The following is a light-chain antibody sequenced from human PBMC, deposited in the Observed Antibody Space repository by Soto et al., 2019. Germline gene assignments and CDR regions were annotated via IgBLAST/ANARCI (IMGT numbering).Light chain of an antibody. CDR3: CSYVGATTYV. Sequence: SALTQPRSVSGSPGQSVTISCTGTSSDVGGYNYVSWYQHHPGKAPKVMIYDVSKRPSGVPDRFSGSKSGNTASLTISGLQAEDEADYYCCSYVGATTYVFGTGTKVTVL. CDR1: SSDVGGYNY. V-gene: IGLV2-11*01. J-gene: IGLJ1*01. CDR2: DVS.